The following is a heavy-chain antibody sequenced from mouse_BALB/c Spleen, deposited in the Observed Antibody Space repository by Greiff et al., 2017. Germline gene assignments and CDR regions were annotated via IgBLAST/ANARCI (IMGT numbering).Heavy chain of an antibody. Sequence: QVQLQQSGAELARPGASVKLSCKASGYTFTSYWMQWVKQRPGQGLEWIGAIYPGDGDTRYTQKFKGKATLTADKSSSTAYMQLSSLASEDSAVYYCATDYGRGYAMDYWGQGTSVTVSS. CDR2: IYPGDGDT. V-gene: IGHV1-87*01. CDR3: ATDYGRGYAMDY. J-gene: IGHJ4*01. CDR1: GYTFTSYW. D-gene: IGHD1-1*01.